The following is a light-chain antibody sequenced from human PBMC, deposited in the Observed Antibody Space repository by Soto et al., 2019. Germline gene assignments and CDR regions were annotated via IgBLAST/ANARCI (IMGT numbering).Light chain of an antibody. CDR3: QQSYVTPRT. CDR2: DAS. V-gene: IGKV1-39*01. CDR1: QNIDNF. Sequence: DIPMTQSPSSLSASIGDRVTITCRASQNIDNFLNWYQQRPGKAPKLLIYDASNLYSGVPSRFSGSGSGTDFILTISSLQPEDFATYYCQQSYVTPRTFGPGTKVDIK. J-gene: IGKJ1*01.